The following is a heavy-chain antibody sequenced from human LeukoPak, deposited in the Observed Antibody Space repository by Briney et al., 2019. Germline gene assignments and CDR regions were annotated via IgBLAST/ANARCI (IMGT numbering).Heavy chain of an antibody. J-gene: IGHJ6*03. CDR2: IYYSGST. D-gene: IGHD6-6*01. CDR3: AREGDSSSSLYYYYYMDV. CDR1: GGSISSHY. Sequence: SETLSLTCTVSGGSISSHYWSWIRQPPGKGLEWIGYIYYSGSTNYNPSLKSRVTISVDTSKNQFSLKLSSVTAADTAVYYCAREGDSSSSLYYYYYMDVWGKGTTVTVS. V-gene: IGHV4-59*11.